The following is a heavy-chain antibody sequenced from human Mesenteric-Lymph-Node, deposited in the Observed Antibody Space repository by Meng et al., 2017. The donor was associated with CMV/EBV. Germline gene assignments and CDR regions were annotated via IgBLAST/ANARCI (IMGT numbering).Heavy chain of an antibody. CDR1: GGTFSSYA. D-gene: IGHD3-10*01. J-gene: IGHJ4*02. Sequence: GGTFSSYAISWVRQAPGQGLEWMGGIIPIFGTANYAQKFQGRVTITADKSTSTAYMELSSLRSEDTAVYYCARAAYYYGSGSYFFDYWGQGTLVTVSS. CDR3: ARAAYYYGSGSYFFDY. V-gene: IGHV1-69*06. CDR2: IIPIFGTA.